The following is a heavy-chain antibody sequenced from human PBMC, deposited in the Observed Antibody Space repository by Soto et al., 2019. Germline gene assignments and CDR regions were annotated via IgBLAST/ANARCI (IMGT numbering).Heavy chain of an antibody. J-gene: IGHJ4*02. V-gene: IGHV4-31*03. CDR1: GGSISSGGYF. CDR3: AREPSI. Sequence: QVQLQESGPGLLKPSQTLSLTCTVSGGSISSGGYFWNWFRQHPGKGLEWIGYMYYSGGTYYNPSLKSRVTISVDTSKNQFSLKLSSVTAAETAVYYCAREPSIWCQGTLVTVSS. CDR2: MYYSGGT.